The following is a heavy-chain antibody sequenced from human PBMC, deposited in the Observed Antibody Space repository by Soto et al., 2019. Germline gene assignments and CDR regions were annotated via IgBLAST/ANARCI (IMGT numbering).Heavy chain of an antibody. J-gene: IGHJ6*02. CDR2: ISSSGSTI. Sequence: GGSLRLSCAASGFTFSSYEMNWVRQAPGKGLEWVSYISSSGSTIYYADSVEGRFTISRDNAKNSLYLQMNSLRAEDTAVYYCARDHKGGYYYYGMDVWGQGTTVTVSS. CDR1: GFTFSSYE. V-gene: IGHV3-48*03. CDR3: ARDHKGGYYYYGMDV.